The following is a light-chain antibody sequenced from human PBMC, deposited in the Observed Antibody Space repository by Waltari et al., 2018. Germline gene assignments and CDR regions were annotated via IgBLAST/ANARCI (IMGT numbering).Light chain of an antibody. Sequence: EIVMTQSPATLSVSPGERATISCRASQSVSSNLAWYQQKPGLAPRLLIYGAATRATGIPARFSGSGSGTEFTLTISSLQSEDFAVYYCQQYNNWPPYTFGQGTKLEIK. J-gene: IGKJ2*01. V-gene: IGKV3D-15*01. CDR2: GAA. CDR3: QQYNNWPPYT. CDR1: QSVSSN.